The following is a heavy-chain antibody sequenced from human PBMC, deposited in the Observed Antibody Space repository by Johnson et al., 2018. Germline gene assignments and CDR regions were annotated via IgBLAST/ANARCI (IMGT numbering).Heavy chain of an antibody. V-gene: IGHV3-30*01. D-gene: IGHD2-2*01. CDR2: ISSDGSNK. Sequence: QEQLVESGGGVVQPGRSLRLSCAASGFTFSVYALDWVRQAPGEGLEWLAVISSDGSNKYYADSVKGRFTISRDNSKNTLYLQMNSLKPEDTAVYYCAREGGYALDYWGQGTLVTVSS. CDR3: AREGGYALDY. J-gene: IGHJ4*02. CDR1: GFTFSVYA.